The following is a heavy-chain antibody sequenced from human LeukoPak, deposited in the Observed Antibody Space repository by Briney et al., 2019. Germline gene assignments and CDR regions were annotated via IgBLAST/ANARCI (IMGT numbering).Heavy chain of an antibody. Sequence: ASVKVSCKASGYTXSAYYMHWVRQAPGQGLEWMGWINPNSGGTNYAQKLQGRVTMTTDTSTSTAYIELRSLRSDDTAVYYCARDCFAVRGVKSTGYYYYYGMDVWGQGTTVTVSS. CDR2: INPNSGGT. CDR1: GYTXSAYY. D-gene: IGHD3-10*01. J-gene: IGHJ6*02. CDR3: ARDCFAVRGVKSTGYYYYYGMDV. V-gene: IGHV1-2*02.